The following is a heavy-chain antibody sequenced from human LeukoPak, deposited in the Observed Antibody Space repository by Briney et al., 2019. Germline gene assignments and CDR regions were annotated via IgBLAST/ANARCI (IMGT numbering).Heavy chain of an antibody. J-gene: IGHJ4*02. D-gene: IGHD3-10*01. Sequence: RTGGSLRLSCAASGFTFSSYSMNWIRQAPGKGLEWVSGINWNGGSTGYADSVKGRFTISRDNAKNSLYLQMNSLRAEDTALYYCASFYYGSGSYSLAVDYWGQGTLVTVSS. CDR1: GFTFSSYS. V-gene: IGHV3-20*04. CDR3: ASFYYGSGSYSLAVDY. CDR2: INWNGGST.